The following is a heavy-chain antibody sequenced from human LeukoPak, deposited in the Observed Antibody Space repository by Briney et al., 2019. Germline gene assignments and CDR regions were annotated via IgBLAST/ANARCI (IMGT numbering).Heavy chain of an antibody. CDR2: TSQDGTPI. Sequence: GGSLRLSCAASQFTFSNYWMSWVRQAPGKGLERVAHTSQDGTPIYYVDSVKGRFTISRDNAKNSLYLQMDSLRVEDTAVYYCATTVPSYPDDYFDNWGQGTLVTVSS. CDR3: ATTVPSYPDDYFDN. D-gene: IGHD3-10*01. J-gene: IGHJ4*02. CDR1: QFTFSNYW. V-gene: IGHV3-7*01.